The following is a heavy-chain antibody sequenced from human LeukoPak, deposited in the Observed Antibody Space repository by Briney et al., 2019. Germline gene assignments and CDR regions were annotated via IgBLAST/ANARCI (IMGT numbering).Heavy chain of an antibody. Sequence: GGSLRLSCAASGFTFSSYAMSWVRQAPGKGLEWVSGISGSGGYTHYADSVKGRITISRDNSKNTLYLQMNSLRAEDTAVYYCAKVKDSGGYYDLDYWGQGTQVTVSS. CDR3: AKVKDSGGYYDLDY. V-gene: IGHV3-23*01. J-gene: IGHJ4*02. CDR2: ISGSGGYT. D-gene: IGHD3-22*01. CDR1: GFTFSSYA.